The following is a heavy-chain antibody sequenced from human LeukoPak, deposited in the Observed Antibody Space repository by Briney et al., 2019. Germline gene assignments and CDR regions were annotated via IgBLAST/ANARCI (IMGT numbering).Heavy chain of an antibody. CDR2: ITGNSNYI. CDR1: GFTFSIYS. J-gene: IGHJ4*02. D-gene: IGHD1-26*01. CDR3: ARPGSGSYFDY. V-gene: IGHV3-21*01. Sequence: GGSLRLSCAASGFTFSIYSINWVRQAPGKGLEWVSFITGNSNYIYYADSVKGRFTISRDNAKNTLYLQMNSLRAEDTAVYYCARPGSGSYFDYWGQGTLVTVSS.